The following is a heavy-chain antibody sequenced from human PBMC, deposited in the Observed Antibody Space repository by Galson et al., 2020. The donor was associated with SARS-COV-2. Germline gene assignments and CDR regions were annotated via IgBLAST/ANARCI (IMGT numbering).Heavy chain of an antibody. D-gene: IGHD4-17*01. CDR2: VSVNNGNT. V-gene: IGHV1-18*01. Sequence: ASVKVSCKASGYTFTTYNIHWMRQAPGQGLEWMGWVSVNNGNTNYAQKVQGRVTMTIDTSTSTAYMELRSLRSDDTGVYYCAGDPTASHWFDPWGQGTLVTVSS. CDR3: AGDPTASHWFDP. J-gene: IGHJ5*02. CDR1: GYTFTTYN.